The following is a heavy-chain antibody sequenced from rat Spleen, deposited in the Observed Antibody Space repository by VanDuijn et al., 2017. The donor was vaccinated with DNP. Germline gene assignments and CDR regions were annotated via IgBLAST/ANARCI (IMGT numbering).Heavy chain of an antibody. CDR1: GFSLTSYH. V-gene: IGHV2-43*01. J-gene: IGHJ4*01. CDR3: ARDLIIRDTTSAMDV. Sequence: QVQLKESGPGLVQPSQTLSLACTVSGFSLTSYHVHWVRQPSGKGLEWMGLIWTGGSTEYNSALKSRLSISRDTSKSQVFLKLNSLQTEDTATYYCARDLIIRDTTSAMDVWGQGTSVTVSS. CDR2: IWTGGST. D-gene: IGHD4-3*01.